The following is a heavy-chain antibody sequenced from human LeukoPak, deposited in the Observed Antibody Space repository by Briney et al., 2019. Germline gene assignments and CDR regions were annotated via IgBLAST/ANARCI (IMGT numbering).Heavy chain of an antibody. CDR2: IGWNSGSI. D-gene: IGHD2-21*02. J-gene: IGHJ1*01. V-gene: IGHV3-9*01. Sequence: PGRSLRLSCAASGFTFDDYAMHWVRQAPGKGLEWVSGIGWNSGSIGYADSVKGRFTISRDNAKNSLYLQMNSLRAEDTAVYYCARDDSNCGGDCTYLQFWGQGTLVTVSS. CDR1: GFTFDDYA. CDR3: ARDDSNCGGDCTYLQF.